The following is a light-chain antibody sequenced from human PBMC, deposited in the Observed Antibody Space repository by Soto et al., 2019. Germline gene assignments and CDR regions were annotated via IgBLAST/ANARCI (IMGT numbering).Light chain of an antibody. CDR1: QSISCW. J-gene: IGKJ5*01. V-gene: IGKV1-5*03. CDR3: QHYTSCSPA. Sequence: ITTTLSPATLTESVGDRVTLACRASQSISCWLAWFQQKPGQAPKLLISKTSNGASGVPPRFSGSGSGTEFTLTISCLEPEDFVTYYCQHYTSCSPAFGQG. CDR2: KTS.